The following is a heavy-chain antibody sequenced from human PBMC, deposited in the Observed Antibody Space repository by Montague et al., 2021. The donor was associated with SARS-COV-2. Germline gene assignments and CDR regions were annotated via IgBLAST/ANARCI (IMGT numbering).Heavy chain of an antibody. CDR1: GGSFSNFF. CDR3: ARVNRGYWQYAGGLNWIDP. J-gene: IGHJ5*02. D-gene: IGHD6-25*01. CDR2: VSDSGGT. Sequence: SQTLSLSCAVYGGSFSNFFRGWIRQSPGKGLEWIGEVSDSGGTTYNSFLKSRVLISRDMSRNQFSIQLRSVTAADTAVYYCARVNRGYWQYAGGLNWIDPWGQGTLVIVSS. V-gene: IGHV4-34*01.